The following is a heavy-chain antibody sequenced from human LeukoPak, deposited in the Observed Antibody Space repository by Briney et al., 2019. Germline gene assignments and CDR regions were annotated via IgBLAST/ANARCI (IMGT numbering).Heavy chain of an antibody. Sequence: GGSLRLSCAASGFTFSSYAMSWVRQAPGKGLEWVSAISGSGGSTYYADSVKGRFTISRDNSKNTLYLQMNSLRAEDTAVYYCAKDRTVLLWFGEPLGYWGQGTLVTVSS. D-gene: IGHD3-10*01. J-gene: IGHJ4*02. CDR2: ISGSGGST. CDR1: GFTFSSYA. CDR3: AKDRTVLLWFGEPLGY. V-gene: IGHV3-23*01.